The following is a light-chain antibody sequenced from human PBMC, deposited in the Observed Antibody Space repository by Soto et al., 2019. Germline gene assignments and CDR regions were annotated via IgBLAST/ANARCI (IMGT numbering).Light chain of an antibody. Sequence: AIQLTQSPSSLSASVGDRVTITCRASTGIRTDLSWYQQKPGKVPKVLIYAATSLHSGVPSRFSGSGSGTDFTLTISSLQPEDFATYYCLQDYNYPGTFGQGTKVDIK. J-gene: IGKJ1*01. CDR1: TGIRTD. CDR3: LQDYNYPGT. V-gene: IGKV1-6*01. CDR2: AAT.